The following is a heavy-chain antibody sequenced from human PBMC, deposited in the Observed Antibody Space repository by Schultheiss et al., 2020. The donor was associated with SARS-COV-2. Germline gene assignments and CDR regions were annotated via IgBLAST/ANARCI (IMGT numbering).Heavy chain of an antibody. Sequence: GGSLRLSCAASGFTFSSYDMHWVRQATGKGLEWVSAIGTAGDTYYPGSVKGRFTISRDNSKNTLYLQMNSLRAEDTAVYYCARSPPRGIYSSSGGLFDYWGQGTLVTVSS. CDR2: IGTAGDT. V-gene: IGHV3-13*01. D-gene: IGHD6-13*01. CDR1: GFTFSSYD. J-gene: IGHJ4*02. CDR3: ARSPPRGIYSSSGGLFDY.